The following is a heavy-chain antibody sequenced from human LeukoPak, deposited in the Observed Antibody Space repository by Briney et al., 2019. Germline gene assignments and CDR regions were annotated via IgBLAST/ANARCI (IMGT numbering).Heavy chain of an antibody. V-gene: IGHV3-74*01. CDR3: ARPETQYSSGLDGFDI. CDR1: GFTFSTYW. J-gene: IGHJ3*02. CDR2: INSDGSRS. D-gene: IGHD6-19*01. Sequence: PGGSLRLSCAASGFTFSTYWMHWVRQAPGKGLVWVSRINSDGSRSTYEDSVKGRFTIARDNAKNTLYLQMNSLRTEDTAVYYCARPETQYSSGLDGFDIWGQGTMVTVSS.